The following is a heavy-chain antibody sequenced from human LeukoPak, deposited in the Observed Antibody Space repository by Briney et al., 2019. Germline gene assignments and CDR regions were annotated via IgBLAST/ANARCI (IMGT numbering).Heavy chain of an antibody. CDR3: AGSGYYRPRYYYYMDV. CDR2: INPNSGGT. Sequence: ASVKVSCKASGYTFTGYYMHWVRQAPGQGLEWMGWINPNSGGTNYAQKFQGRVTMTRDTSISTVYMELSRLRSDDTAVYYCAGSGYYRPRYYYYMDVWGKGTTVTVSS. V-gene: IGHV1-2*02. D-gene: IGHD3-3*01. J-gene: IGHJ6*03. CDR1: GYTFTGYY.